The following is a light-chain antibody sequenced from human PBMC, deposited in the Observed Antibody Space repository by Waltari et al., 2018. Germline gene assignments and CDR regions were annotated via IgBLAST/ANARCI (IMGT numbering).Light chain of an antibody. V-gene: IGKV4-1*01. J-gene: IGKJ4*02. CDR1: QGILSNSNNKNY. CDR2: WAS. CDR3: HQYYNTPRT. Sequence: DIVMTQSPDSLAVSLGERATIDCRSSQGILSNSNNKNYLAWYQQQSGQPPKLLIYWASTRESGVPYRCSGSVSGTTFTLTISSLQAEDVAVYYCHQYYNTPRTFGRGTKVEIK.